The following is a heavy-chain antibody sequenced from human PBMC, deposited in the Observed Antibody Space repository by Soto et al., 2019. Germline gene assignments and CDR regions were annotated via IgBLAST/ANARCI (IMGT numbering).Heavy chain of an antibody. CDR2: IIPIFGTA. D-gene: IGHD6-19*01. J-gene: IGHJ6*02. CDR3: ATQIAVADYYYGMDV. CDR1: GGTFSSYA. Sequence: SVKVSCKASGGTFSSYAISWVRQAPGQGLEWMGGIIPIFGTANYAQKFQGRVTITADESTSTAYMELSSLRSEDTAVYYCATQIAVADYYYGMDVWGQGTTVTVSS. V-gene: IGHV1-69*13.